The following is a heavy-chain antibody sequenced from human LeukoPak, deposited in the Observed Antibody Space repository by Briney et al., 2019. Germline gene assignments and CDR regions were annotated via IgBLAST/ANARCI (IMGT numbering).Heavy chain of an antibody. CDR3: AREGLEMATITPRVFDI. D-gene: IGHD5-24*01. V-gene: IGHV4-59*01. CDR1: GGSISSYY. J-gene: IGHJ3*02. CDR2: IYYSGST. Sequence: SETLSLTCTVSGGSISSYYWSWIRQPPGKGLEWIGYIYYSGSTNYNPSLKSRVTISVDTSKNQFSLRLSSVTAADTAVYYCAREGLEMATITPRVFDIWGQGTMVTVSS.